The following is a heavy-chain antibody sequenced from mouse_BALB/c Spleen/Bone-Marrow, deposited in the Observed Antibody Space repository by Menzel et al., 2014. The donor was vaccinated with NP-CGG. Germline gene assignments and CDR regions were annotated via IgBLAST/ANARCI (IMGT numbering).Heavy chain of an antibody. J-gene: IGHJ2*01. CDR1: GFTFSSYS. Sequence: EVKLMESGGGLVKPGGSLKLSCAASGFTFSSYSMSWGRQTPEKRLEWVATISSGGHYTYYPDSVKGRFTISRDNAKNTLYLQMSSLKSEDTAMYYCSKDGGYDYSYYFDYWGQGTTLTVSS. CDR2: ISSGGHYT. D-gene: IGHD2-4*01. CDR3: SKDGGYDYSYYFDY. V-gene: IGHV5-6-4*01.